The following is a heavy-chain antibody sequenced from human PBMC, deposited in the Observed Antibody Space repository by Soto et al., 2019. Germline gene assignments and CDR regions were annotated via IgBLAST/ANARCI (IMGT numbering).Heavy chain of an antibody. J-gene: IGHJ4*02. CDR3: ARDAGYYDSSGYYASPLYYFDY. CDR2: ISYDGSNK. D-gene: IGHD3-22*01. CDR1: GFTFSSYA. Sequence: QPGGSLRLSCAASGFTFSSYAMHWVRQAPGKGLEWVAVISYDGSNKYYADSVKGRFTISRDNSKNTLYLQMNSLRAEDTAVYYCARDAGYYDSSGYYASPLYYFDYWGQGTLVTVSS. V-gene: IGHV3-30-3*01.